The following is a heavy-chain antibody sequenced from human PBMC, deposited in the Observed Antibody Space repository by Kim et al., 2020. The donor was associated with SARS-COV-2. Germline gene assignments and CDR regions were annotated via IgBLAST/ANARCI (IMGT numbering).Heavy chain of an antibody. CDR3: ASSVTYYYDSSGYFDY. D-gene: IGHD3-22*01. CDR2: IIPILGIA. CDR1: GGTFSSYT. Sequence: SVKVSCKASGGTFSSYTISWVRQAPGQGLEWMGRIIPILGIANYAQKFQGRVTITADKSTSTAYMELSSLRSEDTAVYYCASSVTYYYDSSGYFDYWGQGTLVTVSS. V-gene: IGHV1-69*02. J-gene: IGHJ4*02.